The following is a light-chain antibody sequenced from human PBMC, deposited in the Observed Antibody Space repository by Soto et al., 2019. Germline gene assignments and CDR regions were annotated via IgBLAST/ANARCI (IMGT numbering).Light chain of an antibody. CDR3: QQYNNWPPS. Sequence: EIVMTQSPATLSVSPGERATLSCRASQSVSSNLAWYQQKPGQAPRLLIYGASTRATGIPARFSGSGSGTEFTLTFSSRQSEDFPVYYCQQYNNWPPSFGGGTKVEIK. V-gene: IGKV3-15*01. CDR1: QSVSSN. J-gene: IGKJ4*01. CDR2: GAS.